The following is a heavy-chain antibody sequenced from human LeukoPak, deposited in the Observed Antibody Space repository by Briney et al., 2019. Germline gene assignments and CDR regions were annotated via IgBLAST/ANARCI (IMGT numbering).Heavy chain of an antibody. D-gene: IGHD4-11*01. CDR1: GFTFSTSG. V-gene: IGHV3-30*18. CDR2: ISYDGSNK. CDR3: AKGGYSTYNVFDP. Sequence: PGGSPRPSCAASGFTFSTSGMQWASQDPGKGLEWVEVISYDGSNKYHADSVKARFIISRDNSNNTLYLQMNSLRAEDTAVYYWAKGGYSTYNVFDPWGQGTLVSVSS. J-gene: IGHJ5*02.